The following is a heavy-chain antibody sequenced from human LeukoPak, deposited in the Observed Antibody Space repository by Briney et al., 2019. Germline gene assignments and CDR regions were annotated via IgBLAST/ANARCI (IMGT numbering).Heavy chain of an antibody. CDR3: ARGAGPYGDYRDS. V-gene: IGHV3-20*04. CDR1: GFTFDDYG. CDR2: INWNGGST. J-gene: IGHJ4*02. Sequence: GGSLRLSCAASGFTFDDYGMSWVRQAPGKGLEWVSGINWNGGSTGYADSVKGRFTISRDNAENSLYLHMNSLRVEDTAVYYCARGAGPYGDYRDSWGQGTLVTVSS. D-gene: IGHD4-17*01.